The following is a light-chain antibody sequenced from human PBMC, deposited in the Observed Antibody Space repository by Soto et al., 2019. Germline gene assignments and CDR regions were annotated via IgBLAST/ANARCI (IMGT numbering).Light chain of an antibody. J-gene: IGKJ1*01. CDR2: FAS. CDR1: QSISSY. Sequence: TITGRASQSISSYLNWYQQKPGKAPKLLIYFASILQSGVPSRFGGSRSGTEFSLTISRLQPEDFATYYCQQTYNTPVTFGQGTKVDIK. V-gene: IGKV1-39*01. CDR3: QQTYNTPVT.